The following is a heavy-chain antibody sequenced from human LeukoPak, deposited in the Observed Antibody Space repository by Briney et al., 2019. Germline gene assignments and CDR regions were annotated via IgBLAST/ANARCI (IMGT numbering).Heavy chain of an antibody. Sequence: SETLSLTCTVSGGSISSYYWSWIRQPPGKGLEWIGYIYYSGSTNYNPSLKSRVTISVDTSKNQFSLKLSSVTAADTAVYYCARWFSVYPFFDNWGQGILVPVAS. V-gene: IGHV4-59*01. CDR1: GGSISSYY. CDR3: ARWFSVYPFFDN. CDR2: IYYSGST. D-gene: IGHD5/OR15-5a*01. J-gene: IGHJ4*02.